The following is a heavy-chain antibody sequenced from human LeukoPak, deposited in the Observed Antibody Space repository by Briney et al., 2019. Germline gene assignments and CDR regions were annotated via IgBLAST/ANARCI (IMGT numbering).Heavy chain of an antibody. V-gene: IGHV3-43*01. CDR2: ITWNGDST. CDR3: AKDKWLRGYYYYYMDV. D-gene: IGHD5-12*01. CDR1: GFTFDDYN. J-gene: IGHJ6*03. Sequence: GGSLRLSCAASGFTFDDYNMHWVRQAPGKGLEWVSLITWNGDSTYYADSVEGRFTISRDNSKNSLYLQVNSLRTEDTALYYCAKDKWLRGYYYYYMDVWGKGTTVTVSS.